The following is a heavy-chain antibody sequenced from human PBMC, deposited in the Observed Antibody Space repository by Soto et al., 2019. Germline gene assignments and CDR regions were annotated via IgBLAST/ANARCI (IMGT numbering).Heavy chain of an antibody. J-gene: IGHJ6*02. CDR3: ARDLLLRFLDGHIGSYYYGMDV. V-gene: IGHV1-69*05. CDR1: GGTFSSYA. CDR2: IIPIFGTA. D-gene: IGHD3-3*01. Sequence: RASVKVSCKASGGTFSSYAISWVRQAPGQGLEWMGGIIPIFGTANYAQKFQGRVTITTDESTSTAYMELSSLRSEDTAVYYCARDLLLRFLDGHIGSYYYGMDVWGQGTTVTVSS.